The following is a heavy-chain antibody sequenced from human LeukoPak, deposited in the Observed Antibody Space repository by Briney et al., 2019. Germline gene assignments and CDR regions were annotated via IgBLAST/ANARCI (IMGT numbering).Heavy chain of an antibody. V-gene: IGHV3-23*01. Sequence: PGGSLRLSCAASGFTFSNYAMDWVRQAPGKGLEWVSAITTGGGSTFYADSVKGRFTISRDNSKNTLYLQMNSLRAEDTAVYYCARVNYDYVWGSYRHYYFDYWGQGTLVTVSS. J-gene: IGHJ4*02. CDR1: GFTFSNYA. CDR3: ARVNYDYVWGSYRHYYFDY. CDR2: ITTGGGST. D-gene: IGHD3-16*02.